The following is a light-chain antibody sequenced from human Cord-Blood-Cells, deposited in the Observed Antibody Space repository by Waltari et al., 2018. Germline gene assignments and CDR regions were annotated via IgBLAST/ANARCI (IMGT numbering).Light chain of an antibody. J-gene: IGLJ1*01. Sequence: QSALTQPASVSGSPGQSITISCTGTSSDVGGYNYFYWYQQHPGKAPKLMIYDVSNRPSGVSNRFSGSKSGNTASLTISGLQAEDEADYYCSSYTSSSTLYVFGTGTKVTVL. CDR1: SSDVGGYNY. V-gene: IGLV2-14*01. CDR2: DVS. CDR3: SSYTSSSTLYV.